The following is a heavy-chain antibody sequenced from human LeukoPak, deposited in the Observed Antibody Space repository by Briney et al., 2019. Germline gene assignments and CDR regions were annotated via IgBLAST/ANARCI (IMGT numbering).Heavy chain of an antibody. CDR2: IRYDGSKK. CDR3: AREDWAHCGGQACHGALDM. D-gene: IGHD2-21*01. V-gene: IGHV3-33*01. J-gene: IGHJ3*02. CDR1: GFTFSAYG. Sequence: GRSLTLSCAASGFTFSAYGMHWVRLAPGKGLEWVAGIRYDGSKKYYKDPMKGRFVVSRDNSENTLYLLMNSLGGEDTAVYYCAREDWAHCGGQACHGALDMWGQGTMVTVSS.